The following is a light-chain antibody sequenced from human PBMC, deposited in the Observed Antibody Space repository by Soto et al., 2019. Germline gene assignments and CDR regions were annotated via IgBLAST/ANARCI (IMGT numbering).Light chain of an antibody. Sequence: EIVLTQSPGTLSLPPGERATLSCRASQSVSSSYLAWYQQKPGQAPRLLIYGASSRATVIPDRFSGSGSGTDFTLTISRLEPEDFAVYYCQQHGSSPWTFGQGTKVDIK. CDR2: GAS. CDR3: QQHGSSPWT. J-gene: IGKJ1*01. V-gene: IGKV3-20*01. CDR1: QSVSSSY.